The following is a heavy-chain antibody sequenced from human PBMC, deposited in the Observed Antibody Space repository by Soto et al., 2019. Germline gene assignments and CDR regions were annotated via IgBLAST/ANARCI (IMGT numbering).Heavy chain of an antibody. D-gene: IGHD2-15*01. CDR2: INHSGST. Sequence: QVQLQQWGAGLLKPSETLSLTCAVYGGSFSGYYWSWIRQPPGKGLEWIGEINHSGSTNYNPSLKYRVTISVDTSKNTLSLELSSVTAADTAVYYCARKKVAARTLNWFDPWGQGTLVTVSS. V-gene: IGHV4-34*01. CDR3: ARKKVAARTLNWFDP. J-gene: IGHJ5*02. CDR1: GGSFSGYY.